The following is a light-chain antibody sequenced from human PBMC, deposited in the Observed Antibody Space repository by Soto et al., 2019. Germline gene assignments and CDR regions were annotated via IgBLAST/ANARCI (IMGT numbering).Light chain of an antibody. CDR3: SSSAGIYHYLV. Sequence: QSALTQPRSVSGSPGQSVTISCTGTSSDVGGYNYASWYQQHPGKAPKLMIYDVSRRPSGVPDRFSGSKSGYTASLTVSGLQTEDEAFYYCSSSAGIYHYLVFGGGTKLTVL. CDR2: DVS. J-gene: IGLJ3*02. CDR1: SSDVGGYNY. V-gene: IGLV2-11*01.